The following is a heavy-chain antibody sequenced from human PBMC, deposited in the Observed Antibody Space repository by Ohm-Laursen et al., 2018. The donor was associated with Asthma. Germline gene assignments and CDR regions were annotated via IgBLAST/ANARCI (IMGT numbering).Heavy chain of an antibody. V-gene: IGHV3-74*01. D-gene: IGHD6-19*01. J-gene: IGHJ4*02. Sequence: SLRLSCSASGFTFSSYWMHWVRQAPGKGLVWVSRINSDGSSTSYADSVKGRFTISRDNAKNTLYLQMNSLRAEDTAVYYCARDPGYSSGSIDYWGQGTLVTVSS. CDR3: ARDPGYSSGSIDY. CDR2: INSDGSST. CDR1: GFTFSSYW.